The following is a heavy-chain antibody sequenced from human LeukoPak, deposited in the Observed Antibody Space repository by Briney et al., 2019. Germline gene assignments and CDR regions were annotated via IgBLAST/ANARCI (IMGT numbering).Heavy chain of an antibody. J-gene: IGHJ4*02. Sequence: PGGSLRLSCAASGFTFTNAWMSWVRQAPGKGLEWVGRIKSKADGETTDCAAPVKGRFTMSRDDSKATLYLQMNSLKAEDTAVYYCTTDLGITMIRGVIVYWGQGALVTVSS. V-gene: IGHV3-15*01. D-gene: IGHD3-10*01. CDR1: GFTFTNAW. CDR3: TTDLGITMIRGVIVY. CDR2: IKSKADGETT.